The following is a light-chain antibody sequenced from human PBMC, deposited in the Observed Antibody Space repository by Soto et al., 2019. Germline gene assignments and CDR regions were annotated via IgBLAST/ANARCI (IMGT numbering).Light chain of an antibody. J-gene: IGLJ1*01. CDR3: AAWDDSLNGRYV. CDR2: SNN. CDR1: SSHIGSNT. V-gene: IGLV1-44*01. Sequence: QSVLTQPPSASGTPGQRVTISCSGSSSHIGSNTVNWYQQLPGTAPKLLIYSNNQRPSRVPDRFSGSKSGTSASLAISGLQSEDEADYYCAAWDDSLNGRYVFGTGTKLTVL.